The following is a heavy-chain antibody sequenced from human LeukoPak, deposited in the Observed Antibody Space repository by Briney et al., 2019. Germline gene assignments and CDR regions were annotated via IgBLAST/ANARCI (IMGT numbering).Heavy chain of an antibody. D-gene: IGHD2-15*01. CDR2: LNPGRGNT. Sequence: GASVKVSCKTSGYTFTRYDINWVRQAPGQGLEWMGWLNPGRGNTGYAPEFQGRVTFTRDTSINTVYMELSSLRSADTAVYYCASESHCLGGTCYLTAFDVWGQGTLLTVSS. CDR3: ASESHCLGGTCYLTAFDV. CDR1: GYTFTRYD. V-gene: IGHV1-8*01. J-gene: IGHJ3*01.